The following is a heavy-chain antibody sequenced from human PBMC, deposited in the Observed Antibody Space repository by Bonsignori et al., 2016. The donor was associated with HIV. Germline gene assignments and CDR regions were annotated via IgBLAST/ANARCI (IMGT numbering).Heavy chain of an antibody. V-gene: IGHV3-66*02. CDR2: IYSDGST. D-gene: IGHD2-2*02. CDR1: GFTVRTTY. CDR3: VKYTLPPPVYYYIDV. J-gene: IGHJ6*03. Sequence: EVQLVESGGGLVQPGGSLRLSCAASGFTVRTTYMSWVRLAPGRGLEWVSVIYSDGSTYYADSVKGRFTISRDNSENTLYLQVDSLRAEDTAVYYCVKYTLPPPVYYYIDVWGKGT.